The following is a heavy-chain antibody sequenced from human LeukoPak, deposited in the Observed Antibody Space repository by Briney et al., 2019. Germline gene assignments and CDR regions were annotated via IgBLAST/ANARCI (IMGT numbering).Heavy chain of an antibody. Sequence: PGRSLRLSCAASGFTFSSYGMHWVRQAPGKGLEWVAVISFDGSNKYYADSVKGRFTISRDNSKNTLYLQMNSLRAEDTAVYYCARDNWNYVGYYYYGMDVWGQGTTVTVSS. CDR2: ISFDGSNK. D-gene: IGHD1-7*01. V-gene: IGHV3-30*03. CDR3: ARDNWNYVGYYYYGMDV. CDR1: GFTFSSYG. J-gene: IGHJ6*02.